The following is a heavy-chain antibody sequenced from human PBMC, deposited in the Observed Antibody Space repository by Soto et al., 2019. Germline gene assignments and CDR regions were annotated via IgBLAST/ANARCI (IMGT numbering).Heavy chain of an antibody. CDR2: ISYDGSNK. CDR1: GFTFSSYA. V-gene: IGHV3-30-3*01. J-gene: IGHJ6*02. D-gene: IGHD3-3*01. Sequence: GGSLRLSCAASGFTFSSYAMHWVRQAPGKGLEWVAVISYDGSNKYYADSVKGRFTISRDNSKNTLYLQMNSLRAEDTAVYYCARELYDFWSGYYTYYYGMDVWGQGTTVTVSS. CDR3: ARELYDFWSGYYTYYYGMDV.